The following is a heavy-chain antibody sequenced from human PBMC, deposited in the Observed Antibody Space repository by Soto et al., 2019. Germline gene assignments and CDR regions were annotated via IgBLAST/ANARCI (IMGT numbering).Heavy chain of an antibody. Sequence: EVQLLESGGGLVQPGGSLRLSCAASGFTFSSYAMSWVRQAPGKGLEWVSAISGSGGSTYYADSVKGRFTISRDNSNDTLYRQKDSLRAEDTAVYFCAKLEYPGFDDYWGQGTLVTVSS. D-gene: IGHD2-2*02. CDR1: GFTFSSYA. CDR2: ISGSGGST. V-gene: IGHV3-23*01. J-gene: IGHJ4*02. CDR3: AKLEYPGFDDY.